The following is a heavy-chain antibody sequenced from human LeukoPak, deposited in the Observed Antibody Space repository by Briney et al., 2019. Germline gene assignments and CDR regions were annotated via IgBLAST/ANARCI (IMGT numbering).Heavy chain of an antibody. Sequence: ASVKVSCKASGYTFTGYYMHWVRQAPGQGLEWMGWINPNSGGTSYAQKFQGRVTMTRDTSISTAYMELSRLRSDDTAVYYCAREPLIQLWLDYYYGMDVWGQGTTVTVSS. V-gene: IGHV1-2*02. J-gene: IGHJ6*02. CDR3: AREPLIQLWLDYYYGMDV. CDR1: GYTFTGYY. CDR2: INPNSGGT. D-gene: IGHD5-18*01.